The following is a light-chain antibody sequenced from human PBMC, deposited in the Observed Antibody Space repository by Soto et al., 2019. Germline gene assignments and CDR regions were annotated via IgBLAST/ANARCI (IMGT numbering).Light chain of an antibody. Sequence: EIVLTHSPGTLSLSPGERATLSCRASQSVSNNYLAWYQQKPGQAPRLLIYGASNRATGIPDRFSGSGSGTEFTLTISSLQPDDFATYYCQQYNTFWTFGQGTKWIS. CDR3: QQYNTFWT. CDR2: GAS. J-gene: IGKJ1*01. CDR1: QSVSNNY. V-gene: IGKV3-20*01.